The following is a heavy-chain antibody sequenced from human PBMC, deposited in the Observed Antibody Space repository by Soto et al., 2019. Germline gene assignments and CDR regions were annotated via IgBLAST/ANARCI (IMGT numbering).Heavy chain of an antibody. V-gene: IGHV1-69*13. Sequence: SVKVSCKASGGTFSSYAISWVRQAPGQGLEWMGGIIPIFGTANYAQKFQGRVTITADESTSTAYMELSSLRSEDTAVYYCARDQTDIVLVPAANQEAFDIWGQGTMVTVSS. J-gene: IGHJ3*02. CDR2: IIPIFGTA. CDR3: ARDQTDIVLVPAANQEAFDI. CDR1: GGTFSSYA. D-gene: IGHD2-2*01.